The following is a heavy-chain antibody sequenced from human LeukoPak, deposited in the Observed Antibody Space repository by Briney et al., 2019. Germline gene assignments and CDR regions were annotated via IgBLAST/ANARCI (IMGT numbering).Heavy chain of an antibody. D-gene: IGHD3-10*02. CDR1: GDSVSSNSAA. Sequence: SQTLSLTCAISGDSVSSNSAAWHWIRQSPSRGLEWLGRTYYRSKWYNEYAVSVKSRITINPDTSKNHFPLQLSSVTPEDTAVYYCARDMFGFYFDYWGQGALVTVSS. CDR3: ARDMFGFYFDY. V-gene: IGHV6-1*01. J-gene: IGHJ4*02. CDR2: TYYRSKWYN.